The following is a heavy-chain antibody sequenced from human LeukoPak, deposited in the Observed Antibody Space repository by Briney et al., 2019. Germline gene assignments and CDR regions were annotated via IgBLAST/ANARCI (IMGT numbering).Heavy chain of an antibody. J-gene: IGHJ4*02. CDR1: RFTFSSYA. CDR2: ISGSGDNT. V-gene: IGHV3-23*01. D-gene: IGHD3-22*01. CDR3: AKGSYYDSSGSFYFDY. Sequence: GGSLRLSCAASRFTFSSYAMSWVRQAPGKGLEWVSGISGSGDNTYYADSVKGRFTTSRDNSKNTLYVQVNSLGTEDTAAYYCAKGSYYDSSGSFYFDYWGQGTLVTVSS.